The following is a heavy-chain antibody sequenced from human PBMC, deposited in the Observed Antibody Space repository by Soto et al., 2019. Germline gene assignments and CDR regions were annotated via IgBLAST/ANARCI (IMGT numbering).Heavy chain of an antibody. CDR1: GFTLRTYT. CDR2: ISISSSDR. V-gene: IGHV3-21*06. J-gene: IGHJ4*01. CDR3: VRGMNPLF. Sequence: GGSLRLSCAASGFTLRTYTMNWVRQAPEKGLEWVSSISISSSDRYYADSVRGRFTISRENAKNALYLQMNILRADDTAVYFCVRGMNPLFGGQGTLVTVSS.